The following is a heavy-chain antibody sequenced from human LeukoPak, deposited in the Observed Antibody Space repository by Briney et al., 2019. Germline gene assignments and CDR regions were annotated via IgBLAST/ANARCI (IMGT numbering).Heavy chain of an antibody. CDR1: GGTFSSYA. D-gene: IGHD2-15*01. J-gene: IGHJ4*02. CDR3: ARGHRSGGSFPPALDY. CDR2: IIPIFGTA. V-gene: IGHV1-69*13. Sequence: SVKVSCKASGGTFSSYAISWVRQAPGQGLEWMGGIIPIFGTANYAQTFQGRVTITADESTSTAYMELSSLRSEDTAVYYCARGHRSGGSFPPALDYWGQGTLVTVSS.